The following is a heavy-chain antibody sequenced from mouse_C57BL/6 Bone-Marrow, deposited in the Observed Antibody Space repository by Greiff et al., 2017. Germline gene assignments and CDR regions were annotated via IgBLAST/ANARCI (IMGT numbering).Heavy chain of an antibody. J-gene: IGHJ2*01. Sequence: EVQLQQSGAELVKPGASVKLSCTASGFNIKDYYIHWVKQRTEQGLEWIGRIDPADGETKYAPKFQDKATITADTSSNTAYLQLSSLTSEDTALYYCTRSLIYYGTDFWGQGTTLSVSS. CDR3: TRSLIYYGTDF. D-gene: IGHD1-1*01. CDR2: IDPADGET. V-gene: IGHV14-2*01. CDR1: GFNIKDYY.